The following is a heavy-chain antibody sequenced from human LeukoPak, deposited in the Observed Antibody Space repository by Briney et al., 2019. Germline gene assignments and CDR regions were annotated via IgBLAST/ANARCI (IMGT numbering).Heavy chain of an antibody. CDR1: GGSISSGSYY. CDR3: ARISLYGDYDATMWYYYYYMDV. Sequence: KASQTLSLTCTVSGGSISSGSYYWGWIRQPAGKGLEWIGRIYSSGSINYNPALQSRVTISVDTSKNQFSLKLSSVTAADSAVYYCARISLYGDYDATMWYYYYYMDVWGKGTTVTVSS. D-gene: IGHD4-17*01. V-gene: IGHV4-61*02. CDR2: IYSSGSI. J-gene: IGHJ6*03.